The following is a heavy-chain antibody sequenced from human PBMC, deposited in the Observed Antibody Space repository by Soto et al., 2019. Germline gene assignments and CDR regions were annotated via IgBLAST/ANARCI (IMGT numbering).Heavy chain of an antibody. CDR2: IYYSGST. CDR3: ARRVARYYYDSSGYYAAFDI. CDR1: GGSISSSSYY. D-gene: IGHD3-22*01. V-gene: IGHV4-39*01. J-gene: IGHJ3*02. Sequence: QLQLQESGPGLVKPSETLSLTCTVSGGSISSSSYYWGWIRQPPGKGLEWIGSIYYSGSTYYNPSXXXRGTISVDTSXXQXSXXLSSVTAADTAVYYCARRVARYYYDSSGYYAAFDIWGQGTMVTVSS.